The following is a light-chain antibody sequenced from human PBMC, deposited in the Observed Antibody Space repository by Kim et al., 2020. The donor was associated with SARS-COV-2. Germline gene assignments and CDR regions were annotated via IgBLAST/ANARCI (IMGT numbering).Light chain of an antibody. V-gene: IGLV4-69*01. CDR3: QTWGTGIWV. CDR2: VNRDGSH. J-gene: IGLJ3*02. Sequence: QLVLTQSPSASASLGAPVKLTCTLSSGHSSNAIAWHQQQPEKGPRYLMQVNRDGSHSKGDGIPDRFSGSSSGAERYLTISSLQSDDEADYYCQTWGTGIWVFGGGTQLTVL. CDR1: SGHSSNA.